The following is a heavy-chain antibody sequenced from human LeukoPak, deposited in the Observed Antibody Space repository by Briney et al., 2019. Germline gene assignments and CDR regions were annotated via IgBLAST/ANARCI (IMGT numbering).Heavy chain of an antibody. CDR3: ASLPHSRGGSYSDY. CDR1: GFTFSSYA. V-gene: IGHV3-23*01. J-gene: IGHJ4*02. CDR2: ISGSGGST. D-gene: IGHD1-26*01. Sequence: GGSLRLSCAASGFTFSSYAMSWVRQAPGKGLEWVSAISGSGGSTYYADSVKGRFTISRDNSKNTLYLQMNSLRAEDTAVYYCASLPHSRGGSYSDYWGQGTLVTVSS.